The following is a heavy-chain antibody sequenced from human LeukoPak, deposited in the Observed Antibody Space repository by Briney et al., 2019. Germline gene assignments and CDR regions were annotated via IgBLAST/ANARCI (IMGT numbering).Heavy chain of an antibody. D-gene: IGHD6-19*01. Sequence: PGGSLRLSCAASGFTVSSNYMNWVRQAPGKGLEWVSIIYSGGSTYYADSVKGRFTISRDNSKNTLYFQMNSLRAEDTAVYYCARDLGSGWNFDYWGQGTLVTVFS. J-gene: IGHJ4*02. CDR2: IYSGGST. V-gene: IGHV3-53*01. CDR3: ARDLGSGWNFDY. CDR1: GFTVSSNY.